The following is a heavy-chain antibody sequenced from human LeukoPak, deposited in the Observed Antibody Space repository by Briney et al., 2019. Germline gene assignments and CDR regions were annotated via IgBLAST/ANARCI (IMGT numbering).Heavy chain of an antibody. CDR2: IYYSGST. CDR1: GGSISSYD. Sequence: SEPLSLTCTVSGGSISSYDWSWLRQPPGKALEWSGYIYYSGSTNDNPSLTSPDTISVATSTNQFSLNLSSVSAAETAVYFCASFPSCTKGFCPFNFDYWGQGTLVTVSS. CDR3: ASFPSCTKGFCPFNFDY. V-gene: IGHV4-59*08. J-gene: IGHJ4*02. D-gene: IGHD2-8*01.